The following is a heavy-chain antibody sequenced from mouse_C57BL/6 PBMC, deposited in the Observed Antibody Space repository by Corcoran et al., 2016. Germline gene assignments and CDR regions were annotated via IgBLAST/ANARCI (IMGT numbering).Heavy chain of an antibody. D-gene: IGHD3-3*01. J-gene: IGHJ4*01. V-gene: IGHV9-3*01. CDR3: ARGWDYAMDY. CDR1: GYTFTTYG. CDR2: INTYSGVP. Sequence: QIQLVQSGPELKKPGETVKISCKASGYTFTTYGMSWVKQAPGKGLKWMGWINTYSGVPTYADDFKGRFAFSLETSASTAYLQINNLKNEDTATYFCARGWDYAMDYWGQGTSVTVSS.